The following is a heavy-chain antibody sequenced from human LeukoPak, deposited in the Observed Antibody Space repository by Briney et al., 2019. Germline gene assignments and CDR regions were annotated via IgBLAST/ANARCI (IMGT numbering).Heavy chain of an antibody. Sequence: SETLSLTCGVSGGSIRSTNWWSWVRQPPGQGLEWIGEISLSGQTNFNPSLNGRVTMSLDESRNQLSLKLTSVTAADTAIYYCSRESGAFCPSGYWGQGTLVIVPP. V-gene: IGHV4/OR15-8*02. J-gene: IGHJ4*02. CDR3: SRESGAFCPSGY. CDR1: GGSIRSTNW. CDR2: ISLSGQT. D-gene: IGHD1-26*01.